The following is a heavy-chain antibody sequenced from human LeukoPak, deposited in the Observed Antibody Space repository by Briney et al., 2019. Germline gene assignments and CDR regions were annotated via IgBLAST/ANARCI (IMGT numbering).Heavy chain of an antibody. J-gene: IGHJ4*02. Sequence: GGSLRLSCAASGFTFSSYGMPWVRQAAGKGLEWVAVIWHDGSDKYYADSVKGRFTISRDNSKNTLYLQMNSLRAEDTAVYYCAKKGGNSHGYVDQWGQGTLVTVSS. CDR3: AKKGGNSHGYVDQ. D-gene: IGHD5-18*01. CDR2: IWHDGSDK. CDR1: GFTFSSYG. V-gene: IGHV3-33*06.